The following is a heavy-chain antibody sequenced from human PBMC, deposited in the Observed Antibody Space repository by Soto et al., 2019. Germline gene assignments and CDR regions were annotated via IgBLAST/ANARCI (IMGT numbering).Heavy chain of an antibody. CDR2: INAGNGNT. D-gene: IGHD3-3*02. V-gene: IGHV1-3*01. Sequence: GASVKVSCKASGYTFTSYAMHWVRQDPGQRLEWMGWINAGNGNTKYSQKFQGRVTITRDTSASTAYRELSSRRSEDTAVFYFAREQRALHFFAGLAYWGQGTLVPVSS. CDR1: GYTFTSYA. CDR3: AREQRALHFFAGLAY. J-gene: IGHJ4*02.